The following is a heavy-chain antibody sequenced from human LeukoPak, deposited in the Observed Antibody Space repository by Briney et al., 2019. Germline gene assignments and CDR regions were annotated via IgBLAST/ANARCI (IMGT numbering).Heavy chain of an antibody. Sequence: GGSLRLSCAASGFTFSNAWMNWVRQAPGKGLEWVGRIKSKTDGGTTDYAAPVKGRFTISRDDSKNTLFLQMNSLKTEDTAFYYCTTDPLHLGGRSAFDYWGQGTLVTVSS. V-gene: IGHV3-15*01. J-gene: IGHJ4*02. D-gene: IGHD1-26*01. CDR1: GFTFSNAW. CDR2: IKSKTDGGTT. CDR3: TTDPLHLGGRSAFDY.